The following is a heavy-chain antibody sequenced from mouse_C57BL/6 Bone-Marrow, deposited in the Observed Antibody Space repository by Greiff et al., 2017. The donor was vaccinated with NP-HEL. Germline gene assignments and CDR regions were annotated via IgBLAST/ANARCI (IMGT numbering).Heavy chain of an antibody. V-gene: IGHV5-17*01. CDR2: ISSGSSTI. Sequence: DVKLVESGGGLVKPGGSLKLSCAASGFTFSDYGMHWVRQAPEKGLEWVAYISSGSSTIYYADTVKGRFTISRVNAKNTLFLQMTSLRSEDTAMYYCARGNYDYFDYGGQGTTLTVSS. CDR3: ARGNYDYFDY. J-gene: IGHJ2*01. D-gene: IGHD2-1*01. CDR1: GFTFSDYG.